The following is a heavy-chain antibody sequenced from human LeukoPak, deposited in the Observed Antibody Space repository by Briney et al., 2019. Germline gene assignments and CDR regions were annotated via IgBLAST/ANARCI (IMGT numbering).Heavy chain of an antibody. J-gene: IGHJ3*02. Sequence: ASVKVSCKASGYTFTSYYMHWVRQAPGQGLEWMGIINPSGGSTSYAQKFQGRVTMTRDTSTSTVYMELSSLRSEDTAVYYCARDPARYYYDSTWPAFDIWGQGTMVTVSS. CDR2: INPSGGST. D-gene: IGHD3-22*01. V-gene: IGHV1-46*01. CDR1: GYTFTSYY. CDR3: ARDPARYYYDSTWPAFDI.